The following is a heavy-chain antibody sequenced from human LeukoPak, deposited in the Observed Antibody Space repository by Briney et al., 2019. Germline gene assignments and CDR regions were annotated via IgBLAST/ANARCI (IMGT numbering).Heavy chain of an antibody. Sequence: PGGSLRLSCAASGFTFSSYGMNWVRQAPGKGLEWVSSISSSSSYIYYADSVKGRFTISRDNAKNSLCLQMNSLRAEDTAVYYCARVRRAYGDYGCFDYWGQGTLVTVSS. V-gene: IGHV3-21*01. CDR1: GFTFSSYG. J-gene: IGHJ4*02. CDR3: ARVRRAYGDYGCFDY. CDR2: ISSSSSYI. D-gene: IGHD4-17*01.